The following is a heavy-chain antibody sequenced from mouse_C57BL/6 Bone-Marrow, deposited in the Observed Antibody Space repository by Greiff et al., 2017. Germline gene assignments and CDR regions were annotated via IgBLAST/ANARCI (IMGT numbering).Heavy chain of an antibody. J-gene: IGHJ4*01. D-gene: IGHD1-1*01. CDR3: ASHYYGSDYAMDY. V-gene: IGHV14-2*01. CDR2: IDPEDGET. Sequence: EVQLQQSGTVLARPGASVKMSCKTSGYTFTSYYMHWVKQRTEQGLEWIGRIDPEDGETKYAPKFQGKATITADTSSNTAYLQLSSLTSEDTAVYYCASHYYGSDYAMDYWGQGTSVTVSS. CDR1: GYTFTSYY.